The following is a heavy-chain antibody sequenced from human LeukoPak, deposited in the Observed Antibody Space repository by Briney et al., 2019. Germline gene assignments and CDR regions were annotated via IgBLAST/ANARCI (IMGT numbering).Heavy chain of an antibody. CDR3: ARQGGHSEPFDI. J-gene: IGHJ3*02. CDR1: GGSFSGYY. CDR2: INHSGST. D-gene: IGHD1-26*01. V-gene: IGHV4-34*01. Sequence: SETLSLTCAVYGGSFSGYYWSWIRQPPGKGLEWIGEINHSGSTNYNPSLKSRVTISVDTSKNQFSLKLSSVTVADTAVYYCARQGGHSEPFDIWGQGTMATVSS.